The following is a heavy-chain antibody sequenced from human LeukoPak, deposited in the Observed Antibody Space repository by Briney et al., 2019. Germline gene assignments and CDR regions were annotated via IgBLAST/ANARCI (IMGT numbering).Heavy chain of an antibody. Sequence: SETLSLTCTVSGGSISSHYWSWIRQPPGKGLEWIGYIYYSGSTNYNPSLKSRVTISVDTSKNQFSLKLSSVTAADTAVYYCASGRLGYCSGGSCYYYYYGMDVWGQGTTVTVSS. CDR1: GGSISSHY. CDR2: IYYSGST. J-gene: IGHJ6*02. V-gene: IGHV4-59*11. CDR3: ASGRLGYCSGGSCYYYYYGMDV. D-gene: IGHD2-15*01.